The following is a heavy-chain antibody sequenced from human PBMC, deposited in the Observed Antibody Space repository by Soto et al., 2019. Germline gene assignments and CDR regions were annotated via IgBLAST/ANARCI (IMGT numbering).Heavy chain of an antibody. CDR1: GGSISGHY. Sequence: QVQLQESGPGLVKPSETLSLTCTVSGGSISGHYWSWIRQAPEKGLEWIGYIYYASITNYNPSLKNRFTISEDTPKNQSSLKLTSVTAADTAVYYGARGGTTGLSEPWSAPWAKGPLFTVSS. J-gene: IGHJ5*02. CDR3: ARGGTTGLSEPWSAP. D-gene: IGHD1-1*01. CDR2: IYYASIT. V-gene: IGHV4-59*11.